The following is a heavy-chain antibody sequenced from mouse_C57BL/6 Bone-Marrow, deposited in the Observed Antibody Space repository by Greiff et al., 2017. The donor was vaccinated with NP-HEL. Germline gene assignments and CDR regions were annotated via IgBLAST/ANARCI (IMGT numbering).Heavy chain of an antibody. V-gene: IGHV1-9*01. D-gene: IGHD1-1*01. Sequence: QVQLQQSGAELMKPGASVKLSCKATGYTFTGNWIEWVKQRPGPGLEWIGELLPGSGNTYYNERFKGKATFTADTSSNTAYLQLSSLTTEDSAIYYCAMDYYGSSYVDYWGQGTTLTVSS. J-gene: IGHJ2*01. CDR2: LLPGSGNT. CDR1: GYTFTGNW. CDR3: AMDYYGSSYVDY.